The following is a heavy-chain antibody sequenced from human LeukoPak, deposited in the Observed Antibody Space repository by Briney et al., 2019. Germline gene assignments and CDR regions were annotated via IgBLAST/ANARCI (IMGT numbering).Heavy chain of an antibody. CDR3: ASSSYGSGSYYLLGYYYYYMDV. Sequence: SETLSLTCTVSGGSISSYYWSWIRQPPGKGLEWTGYIYTSGSTNYNPSLKSRVTISVDTSKNQFSLKLSSVTAADTAVYYCASSSYGSGSYYLLGYYYYYMDVWGKGTTVTVSS. V-gene: IGHV4-4*09. CDR2: IYTSGST. CDR1: GGSISSYY. J-gene: IGHJ6*03. D-gene: IGHD3-10*01.